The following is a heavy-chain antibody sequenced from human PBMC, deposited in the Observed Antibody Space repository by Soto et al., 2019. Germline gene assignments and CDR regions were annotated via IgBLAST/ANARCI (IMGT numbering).Heavy chain of an antibody. Sequence: QVQLVQSGAEVKKPGASVKVSCKASGYTFTSYGISWARQAPGQGLEWMGWISAYNGNTNYAQKLQGRVTMTTDPSTSTAYMELRSLRSDDTAVYYCARAATRAVVRWGLDPWGQGTLVTVSS. V-gene: IGHV1-18*01. CDR3: ARAATRAVVRWGLDP. CDR1: GYTFTSYG. CDR2: ISAYNGNT. D-gene: IGHD6-19*01. J-gene: IGHJ5*02.